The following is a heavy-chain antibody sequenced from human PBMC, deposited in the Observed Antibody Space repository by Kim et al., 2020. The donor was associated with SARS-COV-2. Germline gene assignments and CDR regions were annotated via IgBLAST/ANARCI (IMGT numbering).Heavy chain of an antibody. D-gene: IGHD3-10*01. CDR1: GGTFSSYA. Sequence: SVKVSCKASGGTFSSYAISWVRQAPGQGLEWMGGIIPIFGTANYAQKFQGRVTITADESTSTAYMELSSLRSEDTAVYYCAREAGSGSMGAFNDAFDIWGQGTMVTVSS. CDR3: AREAGSGSMGAFNDAFDI. V-gene: IGHV1-69*13. CDR2: IIPIFGTA. J-gene: IGHJ3*02.